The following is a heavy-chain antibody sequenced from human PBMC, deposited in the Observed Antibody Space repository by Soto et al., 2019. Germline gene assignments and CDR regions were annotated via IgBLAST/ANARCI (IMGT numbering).Heavy chain of an antibody. D-gene: IGHD1-1*01. Sequence: PSETLSLTCNVSGGSMTTGSYFWSWIRQPPGKGLEWIGYVFRSGSVNYSPSFKSRVTISIDTSKNQFSLMLKSVTAADTAVYFCARERNRYFDYWGEGALALVSS. CDR1: GGSMTTGSYF. J-gene: IGHJ4*02. CDR3: ARERNRYFDY. V-gene: IGHV4-61*01. CDR2: VFRSGSV.